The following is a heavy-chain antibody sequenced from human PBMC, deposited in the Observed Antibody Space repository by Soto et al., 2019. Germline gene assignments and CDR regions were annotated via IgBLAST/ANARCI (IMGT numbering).Heavy chain of an antibody. D-gene: IGHD3-3*01. Sequence: GESLKISCAASGFTFSSYAMSWVRQAPGKGLEWVSAISGSGGSTYYADSVKVRFTISRDNSKNTLYLQMNSLRAEDTAVYYCAKLSYDFWSGYYGDYYYYGMDVWGQGTTVTVSS. J-gene: IGHJ6*02. V-gene: IGHV3-23*01. CDR2: ISGSGGST. CDR1: GFTFSSYA. CDR3: AKLSYDFWSGYYGDYYYYGMDV.